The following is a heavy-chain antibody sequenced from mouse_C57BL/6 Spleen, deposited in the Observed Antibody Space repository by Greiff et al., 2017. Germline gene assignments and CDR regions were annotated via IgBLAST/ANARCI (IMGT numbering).Heavy chain of an antibody. D-gene: IGHD1-1*01. Sequence: VQLQQSGAELARPGASVKLSCKASGYTFTSYGISWVKQRTGQGLEWIGEIYPRSGNTYYNEKFKGKATLTADKSSSTGYRELRSLTSEDAAVYCCARALEIYYGSSYGAMDSWRQGTSVTVSS. V-gene: IGHV1-81*01. CDR2: IYPRSGNT. J-gene: IGHJ4*01. CDR1: GYTFTSYG. CDR3: ARALEIYYGSSYGAMDS.